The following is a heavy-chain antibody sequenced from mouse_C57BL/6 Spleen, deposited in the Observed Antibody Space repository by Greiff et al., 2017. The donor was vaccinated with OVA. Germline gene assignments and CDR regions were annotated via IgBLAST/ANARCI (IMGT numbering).Heavy chain of an antibody. Sequence: VQLQQSGPELVKPGASVKISCKASGYAFSSSWMNWVKQRPGKGLEWIGRIYPGDGDTNYNGKFKGKATLTADKSSSTAYMQLSSLTSEDSAVDFCARRRDSSGYAMDYWGQGTSVTVSS. CDR3: ARRRDSSGYAMDY. V-gene: IGHV1-82*01. D-gene: IGHD3-2*02. J-gene: IGHJ4*01. CDR2: IYPGDGDT. CDR1: GYAFSSSW.